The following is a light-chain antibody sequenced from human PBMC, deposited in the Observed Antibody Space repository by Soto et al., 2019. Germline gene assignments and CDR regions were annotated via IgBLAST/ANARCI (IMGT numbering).Light chain of an antibody. CDR3: SSYSSTITRG. CDR1: SSDVGGYDY. V-gene: IGLV2-14*01. CDR2: EVS. Sequence: QSVLTQPASMSGSPGQSITISCTGTSSDVGGYDYVSWYQHHAGEAPKLLIYEVSNRPSGISNRFSGSKSGNTASLIISGLQTEDEADYYCSSYSSTITRGFGTGTKLTVL. J-gene: IGLJ1*01.